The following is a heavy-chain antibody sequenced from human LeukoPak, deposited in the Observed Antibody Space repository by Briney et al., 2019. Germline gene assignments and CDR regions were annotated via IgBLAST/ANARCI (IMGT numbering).Heavy chain of an antibody. V-gene: IGHV4-59*01. CDR1: GGSISSYY. J-gene: IGHJ6*03. CDR3: ASHTSGYDTQDYYYMDV. CDR2: IYYSGST. D-gene: IGHD5-12*01. Sequence: SETLSLTCTVSGGSISSYYWSWIRQPPGKGLEWIGYIYYSGSTNYSPSLKSRVTISVDTSKNQFSLKLSSVTAADTAVYYCASHTSGYDTQDYYYMDVWGKGTTVTVSS.